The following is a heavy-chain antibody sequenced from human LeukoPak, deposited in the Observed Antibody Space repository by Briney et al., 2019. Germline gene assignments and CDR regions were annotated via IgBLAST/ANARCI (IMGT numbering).Heavy chain of an antibody. V-gene: IGHV1-18*01. D-gene: IGHD6-19*01. CDR3: ARGGRGQWLVTDAFDI. Sequence: SVTLSCNASGYTFTIYGKSWVRQPPAQGLEWMGWIRAYNGNTNYAQKLQGRVTMTTDTSTSTAYMELRSLRSDDTAVYYCARGGRGQWLVTDAFDIWGQGPMVTVSS. CDR1: GYTFTIYG. CDR2: IRAYNGNT. J-gene: IGHJ3*02.